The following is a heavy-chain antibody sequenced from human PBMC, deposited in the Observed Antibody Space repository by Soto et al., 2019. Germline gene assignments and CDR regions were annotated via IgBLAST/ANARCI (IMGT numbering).Heavy chain of an antibody. D-gene: IGHD2-2*01. CDR2: IIPIFGTA. Sequence: SVKASSKAPGYTFTSYSMHWVRQAPGQGVEWMGGIIPIFGTANYAQKFQGRVTITADESTSTAYMELSSLRSEDTAVYYCARVRLETYYATERAAFDIWGQGTMVTV. V-gene: IGHV1-69*13. CDR3: ARVRLETYYATERAAFDI. CDR1: GYTFTSYS. J-gene: IGHJ3*02.